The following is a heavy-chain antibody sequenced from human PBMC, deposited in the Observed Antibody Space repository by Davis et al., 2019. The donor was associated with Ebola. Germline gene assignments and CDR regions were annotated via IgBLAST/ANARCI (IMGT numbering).Heavy chain of an antibody. CDR1: GGSISRGGSY. CDR3: ASHCSSDRCYFRFDP. V-gene: IGHV4-34*01. J-gene: IGHJ5*02. Sequence: PSETLSLTCTVSGGSISRGGSYWTWIRQHPGKGLEWIGETSHRGVAKYNPSLKSRVTISVDTSENQLSLRLSSVTAADTAVYYCASHCSSDRCYFRFDPWGQGTLVTVSS. CDR2: TSHRGVA. D-gene: IGHD2-2*01.